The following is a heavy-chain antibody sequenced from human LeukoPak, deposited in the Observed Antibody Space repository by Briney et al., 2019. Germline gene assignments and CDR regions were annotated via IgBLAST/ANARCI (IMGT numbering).Heavy chain of an antibody. CDR2: IIPILGIA. J-gene: IGHJ6*02. CDR1: GGTFSSYT. Sequence: ASVKVSCKASGGTFSSYTISWVRQAPGQGLDWMGRIIPILGIATYAQKFQGRVTITADKSTSTAYMELSSLRSEDTAVYYCARDYCSSTSCLYYGMDVWGQGTTVTVSS. CDR3: ARDYCSSTSCLYYGMDV. V-gene: IGHV1-69*04. D-gene: IGHD2-2*01.